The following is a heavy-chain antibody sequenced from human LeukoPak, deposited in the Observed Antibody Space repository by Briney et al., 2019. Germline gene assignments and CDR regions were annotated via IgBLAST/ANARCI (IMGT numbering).Heavy chain of an antibody. V-gene: IGHV4-31*03. CDR2: TYDSGST. J-gene: IGHJ4*02. CDR1: GGSISSGGYY. D-gene: IGHD1-7*01. Sequence: PSETLCLTCNVSGGSISSGGYYWNWIRQHPGKGLEWLGYTYDSGSTYYNPSLESRIMISIDTSKNQFSLKLTSVTAADSAIYYCARERTYGKLRGVGYWGPGTLVTVSS. CDR3: ARERTYGKLRGVGY.